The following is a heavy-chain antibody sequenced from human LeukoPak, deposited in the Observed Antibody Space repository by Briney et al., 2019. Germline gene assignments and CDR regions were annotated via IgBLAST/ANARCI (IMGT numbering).Heavy chain of an antibody. Sequence: PGGSLRLSCAASGSTFSSYGMHWVRQAPGKGLEWVAFIRYDGSNKYYADSVKGRFTISRDNSKNTLYLQMNSLRAEDTAVYYCAKAGDWNYFLTYFQHWGQGTLVTVSS. D-gene: IGHD1-7*01. J-gene: IGHJ1*01. CDR3: AKAGDWNYFLTYFQH. CDR1: GSTFSSYG. CDR2: IRYDGSNK. V-gene: IGHV3-30*02.